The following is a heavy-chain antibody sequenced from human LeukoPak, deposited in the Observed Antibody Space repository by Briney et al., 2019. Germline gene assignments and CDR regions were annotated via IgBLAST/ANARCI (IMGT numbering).Heavy chain of an antibody. Sequence: GGSLRLSCAVSGLTFSSSWMDWVRQAPGKGLEWVANIKTDGSEKYYVDSVKGRFTISRDNAKNSLYLQMNSLRAEDTAVYYCARDYTGYFPWGQGTLVIVSS. V-gene: IGHV3-7*03. CDR1: GLTFSSSW. CDR3: ARDYTGYFP. CDR2: IKTDGSEK. D-gene: IGHD3-9*01. J-gene: IGHJ5*02.